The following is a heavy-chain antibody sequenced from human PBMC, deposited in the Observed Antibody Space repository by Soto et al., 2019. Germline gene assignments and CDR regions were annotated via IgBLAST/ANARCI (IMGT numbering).Heavy chain of an antibody. CDR1: GGSISSSSYY. Sequence: LSLTCTVSGGSISSSSYYWGWIRQPPGKGLEWIGSIYYNGSTYYNPSLKSRVTISVDTSKNQFSLKLSSVTAADTAVYYCARPGNYGSGSYLYYLDYWGQGTLVTVSS. J-gene: IGHJ4*02. V-gene: IGHV4-39*01. CDR2: IYYNGST. CDR3: ARPGNYGSGSYLYYLDY. D-gene: IGHD3-10*01.